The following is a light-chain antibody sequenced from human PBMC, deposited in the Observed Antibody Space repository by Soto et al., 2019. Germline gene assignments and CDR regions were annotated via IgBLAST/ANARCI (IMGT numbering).Light chain of an antibody. CDR2: AAS. Sequence: DIQLTQSPSFLSASVGDRVTITCRASQDISNYLVWYQQKPGEAPKLLIYAASTLQSGVPPRFSGSGSGTEFTLTISSLQPEDFASYYCQKLDNFPLTFGQGTRLEIK. V-gene: IGKV1-9*01. CDR3: QKLDNFPLT. J-gene: IGKJ5*01. CDR1: QDISNY.